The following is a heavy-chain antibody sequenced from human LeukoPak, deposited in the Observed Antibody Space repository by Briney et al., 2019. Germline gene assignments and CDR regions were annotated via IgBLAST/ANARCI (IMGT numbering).Heavy chain of an antibody. CDR3: ARERDHGYSYGHVLDF. CDR2: VHSSVGT. Sequence: PSETLSLTCTVSGGSMNTYYWTWIRQTAGGGLEGIGQVHSSVGTTYNPSLRSRVSLSLDTSKNHFSLRLASVTAADTAVYFCARERDHGYSYGHVLDFWGQGIPVTVSS. J-gene: IGHJ4*02. V-gene: IGHV4-4*07. D-gene: IGHD5-18*01. CDR1: GGSMNTYY.